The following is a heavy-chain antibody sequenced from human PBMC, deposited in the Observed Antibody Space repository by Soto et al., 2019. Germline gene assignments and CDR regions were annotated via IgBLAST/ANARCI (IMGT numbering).Heavy chain of an antibody. J-gene: IGHJ4*02. CDR1: GGSISSGGYY. CDR3: ARARVHVGTGIRRGIDY. D-gene: IGHD2-15*01. Sequence: PSETLSLTCTVSGGSISSGGYYWSWIRQHPGKGLEWIGYIYYSGSTYYNPSLKSRVTISVDTSKNQFSLKLSSVTAADTAVYYCARARVHVGTGIRRGIDYWGQGTLVTVSS. V-gene: IGHV4-31*03. CDR2: IYYSGST.